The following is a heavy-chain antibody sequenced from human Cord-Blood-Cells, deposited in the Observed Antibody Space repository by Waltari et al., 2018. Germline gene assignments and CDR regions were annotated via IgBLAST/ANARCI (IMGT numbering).Heavy chain of an antibody. CDR2: IYPVNSET. Sequence: EVQLVQSGAEVKKPGESLKISCKGSGYSFTSYWIGWVRQMPGKGLEWMGIIYPVNSETSYSTAVQGQVTISADKSISTAYLQWSSLKASDTAMYYCARLNGGSSSAFDIWGQGTMVTVSS. CDR3: ARLNGGSSSAFDI. J-gene: IGHJ3*02. V-gene: IGHV5-51*01. D-gene: IGHD6-6*01. CDR1: GYSFTSYW.